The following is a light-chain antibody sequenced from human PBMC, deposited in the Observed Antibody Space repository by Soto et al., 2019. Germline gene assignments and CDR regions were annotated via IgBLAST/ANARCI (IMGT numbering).Light chain of an antibody. J-gene: IGLJ1*01. V-gene: IGLV2-11*01. CDR3: CSYAGSNNFV. Sequence: QSALTQPRSVSGSPGQSVTISCTGTSSDVGGYNYVSWYQQHPGKAPKLMIYDVSKRPSGVPDRFSGSKSGNTASLTISGLQAEDEADYHCCSYAGSNNFVFGTGTKVTVL. CDR1: SSDVGGYNY. CDR2: DVS.